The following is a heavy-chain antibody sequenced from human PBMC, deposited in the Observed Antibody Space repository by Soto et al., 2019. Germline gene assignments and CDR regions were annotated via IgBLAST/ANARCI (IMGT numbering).Heavy chain of an antibody. V-gene: IGHV3-23*01. J-gene: IGHJ4*02. CDR1: GFPFIRCA. D-gene: IGHD6-19*01. CDR3: AKRGGDSGWGDFDS. CDR2: ISHSDHST. Sequence: PGGSLRLSCASSGFPFIRCAMNWVRQAPGKGLEWVSTISHSDHSTYYADSVKGRFTVSRDNSENTLYLQMNGLRAEDTAIYYCAKRGGDSGWGDFDSWGQGILVTVSS.